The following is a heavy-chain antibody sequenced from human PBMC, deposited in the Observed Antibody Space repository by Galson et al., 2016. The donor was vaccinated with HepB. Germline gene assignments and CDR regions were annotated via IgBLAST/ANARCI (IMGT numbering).Heavy chain of an antibody. J-gene: IGHJ4*02. CDR1: TYSFNTYW. V-gene: IGHV5-51*01. CDR2: IYPDDSDT. CDR3: ARRTRGVAGTGFGY. D-gene: IGHD3/OR15-3a*01. Sequence: QSGADVKKPGESLKISCKGSTYSFNTYWIGWARQLPGKGLEWMGIIYPDDSDTRYSPSFRGQVTISADKSITTAYLQWSSLKASDTAMYYCARRTRGVAGTGFGYWGQGTQVTVSS.